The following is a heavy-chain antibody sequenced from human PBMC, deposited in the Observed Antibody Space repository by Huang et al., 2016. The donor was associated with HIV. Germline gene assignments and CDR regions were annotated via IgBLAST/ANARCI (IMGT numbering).Heavy chain of an antibody. Sequence: EVQLVESGGGLVQPGGSLKLSCAASGFTFSGSAMHWVRQASGKGRDGFGGIRSKAKRYATAYAAAVKGRFTISRDDSKNTAYLKMNSLKTEDTAVYYCTRLTMIGDGDYWGQGTLVTVSS. CDR1: GFTFSGSA. CDR3: TRLTMIGDGDY. J-gene: IGHJ4*02. D-gene: IGHD3-22*01. CDR2: IRSKAKRYAT. V-gene: IGHV3-73*01.